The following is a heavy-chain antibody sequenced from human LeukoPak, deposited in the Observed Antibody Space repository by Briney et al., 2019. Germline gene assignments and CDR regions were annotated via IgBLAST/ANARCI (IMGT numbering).Heavy chain of an antibody. CDR2: FDPEDGET. CDR1: GYTLTELS. Sequence: ASVKVSCKVSGYTLTELSMHWVRQAPGKGLEWMGGFDPEDGETIYAQKFQGRVTMTEDTSTDTAYMELSSLRSEDTAVYYCATALSIVGAIIYAFDIWGQGTMGTVSS. CDR3: ATALSIVGAIIYAFDI. D-gene: IGHD1-26*01. J-gene: IGHJ3*02. V-gene: IGHV1-24*01.